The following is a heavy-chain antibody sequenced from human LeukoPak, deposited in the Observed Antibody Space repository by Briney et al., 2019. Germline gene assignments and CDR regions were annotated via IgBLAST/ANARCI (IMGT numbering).Heavy chain of an antibody. V-gene: IGHV4-34*01. CDR2: INHSGST. J-gene: IGHJ4*02. CDR1: GGSFSGYY. D-gene: IGHD2-8*01. CDR3: ATSPGVY. Sequence: SETLSLTCAVYGGSFSGYYWSWIRRPPGKGLEWIGEINHSGSTNYNPSLKSRVTISVDTSKNQFSLKLSSVTAADTAVYYCATSPGVYWGQGTLVTVSS.